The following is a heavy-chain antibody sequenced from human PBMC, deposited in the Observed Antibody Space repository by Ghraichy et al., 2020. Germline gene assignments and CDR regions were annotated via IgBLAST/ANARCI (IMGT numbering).Heavy chain of an antibody. Sequence: ASVKVSCKASGYTFTSYDINWVRQATGQGLEWMGWMNPNSGNTGYEQKFQGRVTMTRNTSISTAYMELSSLRSEDTAVYYCARGFGGSYYDWFDPWGQGTLVTVSS. D-gene: IGHD1-26*01. CDR3: ARGFGGSYYDWFDP. V-gene: IGHV1-8*01. J-gene: IGHJ5*02. CDR2: MNPNSGNT. CDR1: GYTFTSYD.